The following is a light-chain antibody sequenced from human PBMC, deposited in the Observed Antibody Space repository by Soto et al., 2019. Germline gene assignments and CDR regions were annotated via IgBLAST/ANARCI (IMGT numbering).Light chain of an antibody. CDR2: DAS. J-gene: IGKJ5*01. CDR1: QSVRRY. V-gene: IGKV3-11*01. CDR3: QQRDDWPPIT. Sequence: EIVLTQSPAILSLAPGDRATLSCRASQSVRRYLAWYQQKPGQAPRLLIYDASNRATGIPARFSGSGSGTDFTLTISSLEPEDFAVYYCQQRDDWPPITFGQGTRLEIK.